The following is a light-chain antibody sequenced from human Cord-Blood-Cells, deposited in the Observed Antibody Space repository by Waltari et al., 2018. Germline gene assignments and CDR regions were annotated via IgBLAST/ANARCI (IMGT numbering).Light chain of an antibody. CDR1: QSVSSN. V-gene: IGKV3-15*01. CDR2: GAS. Sequence: EIVMTQSPATLSVSXXXXXXXSCRASQSVSSNLAWYQQKPGQAPRLLIYGASTRATGIPARFSGSGSGTEFTLTISSLQSEDFAVYYCQQYNNWPYTFGQGTKLEIK. J-gene: IGKJ2*01. CDR3: QQYNNWPYT.